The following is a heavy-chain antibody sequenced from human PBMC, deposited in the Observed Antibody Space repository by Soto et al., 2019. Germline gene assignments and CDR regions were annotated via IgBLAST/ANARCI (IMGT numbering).Heavy chain of an antibody. Sequence: QVQLVQSGAEVKKPGSSVKVSCKASGGTFSSYAITWVRQSPGQGLEWMGGIIPIFGAANYAQNFQSRVTITADESTSTAYMELSSLRSEDTAVYYCAREDGSYWYFDLWGRGTLVTVSS. V-gene: IGHV1-69*12. CDR2: IIPIFGAA. CDR3: AREDGSYWYFDL. CDR1: GGTFSSYA. J-gene: IGHJ2*01. D-gene: IGHD2-15*01.